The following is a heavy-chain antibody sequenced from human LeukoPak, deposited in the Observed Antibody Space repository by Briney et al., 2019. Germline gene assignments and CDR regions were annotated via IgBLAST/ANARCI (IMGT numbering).Heavy chain of an antibody. CDR2: IYYSGST. D-gene: IGHD6-13*01. Sequence: SETLSLTCTVSGGSISSSSYYWGWIRQPPGTGLEWIGSIYYSGSTYYNPSLKSRVTISVDTSKNQFSLKLSSVTAADTAVYYCAGPGIAAANNWFDPWGQGTLVTVSS. CDR1: GGSISSSSYY. CDR3: AGPGIAAANNWFDP. V-gene: IGHV4-39*01. J-gene: IGHJ5*02.